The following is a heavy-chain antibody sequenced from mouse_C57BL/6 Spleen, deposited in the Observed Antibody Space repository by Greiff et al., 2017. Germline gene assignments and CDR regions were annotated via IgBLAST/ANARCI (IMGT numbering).Heavy chain of an antibody. CDR3: ARTWDGYFDV. J-gene: IGHJ1*03. D-gene: IGHD4-1*01. CDR2: NYPGDGDT. CDR1: GYAFSSSW. Sequence: QVQLQQSGPELVKPGASVKISCKASGYAFSSSWMNWVKQRPGKGLEWIGRNYPGDGDTNYNGKFKGKATLTADKSSSTAYMQLSSLTSEDSAVYFCARTWDGYFDVWGTGTTVTVSP. V-gene: IGHV1-82*01.